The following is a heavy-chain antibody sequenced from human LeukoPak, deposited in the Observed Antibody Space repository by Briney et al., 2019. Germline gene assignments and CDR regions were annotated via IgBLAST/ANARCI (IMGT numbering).Heavy chain of an antibody. CDR3: ARAGRRVFGVLIPLSFDY. V-gene: IGHV7-4-1*02. J-gene: IGHJ4*02. CDR2: INTNTGNP. Sequence: ASVKVSCKASGYTFTSYAMNWVRQAPGQGLEWMGWINTNTGNPTYAQGFTGRFVFSLDPSVSTAYLQISSLKAEDTAVYYCARAGRRVFGVLIPLSFDYWGQGTLVTVSS. CDR1: GYTFTSYA. D-gene: IGHD3-3*01.